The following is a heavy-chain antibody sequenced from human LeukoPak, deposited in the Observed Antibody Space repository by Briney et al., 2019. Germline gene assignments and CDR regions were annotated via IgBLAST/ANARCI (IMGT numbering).Heavy chain of an antibody. D-gene: IGHD3-22*01. Sequence: ASVKVSCKASGGTFSSYAISWVRQAPGQGLEWMGWISAYNGNTNYAQKLQGRVTMTTDTSTSTAYMELRSLRSDDTAVYYCARDNRYYYDSSGYTFDYWGQGTLVTVSS. CDR1: GGTFSSYA. CDR3: ARDNRYYYDSSGYTFDY. V-gene: IGHV1-18*01. J-gene: IGHJ4*02. CDR2: ISAYNGNT.